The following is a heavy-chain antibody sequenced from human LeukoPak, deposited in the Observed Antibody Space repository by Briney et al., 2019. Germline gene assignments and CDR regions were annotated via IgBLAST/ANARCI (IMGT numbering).Heavy chain of an antibody. V-gene: IGHV1-69*04. Sequence: GASVKVSCKASGGTFSSYAISWVRQAPGQGLEWMGRIIPILGIANYAQKFQGRVTITADKSTSTAYMELSSLRSEDTAVYYCARYSGYDIDAFDIWGQRTMVTVSS. J-gene: IGHJ3*02. CDR1: GGTFSSYA. CDR3: ARYSGYDIDAFDI. D-gene: IGHD5-12*01. CDR2: IIPILGIA.